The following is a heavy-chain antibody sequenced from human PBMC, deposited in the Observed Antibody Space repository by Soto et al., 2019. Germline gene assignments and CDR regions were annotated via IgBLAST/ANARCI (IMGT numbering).Heavy chain of an antibody. CDR2: ISAYNGNA. Sequence: ASVKVSCKASGYTFINYGISWVRQAPGQGLEWMGWISAYNGNAKYAQKLQGRVTMTTDTSTSTAYMGLSSLRSDDTAVYYCARVRCSSTRCYLSYYYYYGMDVWGQGTTVTVSS. D-gene: IGHD2-2*01. CDR1: GYTFINYG. J-gene: IGHJ6*02. V-gene: IGHV1-18*01. CDR3: ARVRCSSTRCYLSYYYYYGMDV.